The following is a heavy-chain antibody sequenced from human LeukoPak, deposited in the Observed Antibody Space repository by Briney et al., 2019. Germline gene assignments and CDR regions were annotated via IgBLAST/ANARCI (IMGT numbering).Heavy chain of an antibody. CDR3: ARGFDYYDSSGYNSDAFDI. CDR1: GYSFTHHY. Sequence: ASVKVSCKASGYSFTHHYMHWLRQAPGQGLEWIGIINPSDGSTTYAQKFQGRVTMTRDMSTSTVYMELSRLRYDDTAVYYCARGFDYYDSSGYNSDAFDIWGQGTMVTVSS. V-gene: IGHV1-46*01. CDR2: INPSDGST. J-gene: IGHJ3*02. D-gene: IGHD3-22*01.